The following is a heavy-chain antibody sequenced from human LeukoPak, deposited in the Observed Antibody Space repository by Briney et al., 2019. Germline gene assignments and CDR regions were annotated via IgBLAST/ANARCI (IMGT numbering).Heavy chain of an antibody. D-gene: IGHD2-15*01. Sequence: SETLSLTCTVSGGSISSGSYYWSWIRQPAGKGLEWIGRIYTSGSTNYNPSLKSRVTISVDTSKNQFSLKLSSVTAADTAVYYCASQRWELRDYYYYYYMDVWGKGTTVTVSS. CDR3: ASQRWELRDYYYYYYMDV. J-gene: IGHJ6*03. V-gene: IGHV4-61*02. CDR2: IYTSGST. CDR1: GGSISSGSYY.